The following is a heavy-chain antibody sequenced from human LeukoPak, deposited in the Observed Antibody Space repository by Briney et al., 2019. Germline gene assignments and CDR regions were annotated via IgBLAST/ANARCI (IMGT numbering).Heavy chain of an antibody. V-gene: IGHV3-23*01. CDR2: ISGSGGST. J-gene: IGHJ3*02. Sequence: PGGSLRLSCAASGFTFSSYAMSWVRQAPGKGLEWVSAISGSGGSTYYADSVKGRFTISRDNSKNTLYLQMNSLRAEDTAVYYCARVGKQQLPRGDAFDIWGQGTMVTVSS. D-gene: IGHD6-13*01. CDR1: GFTFSSYA. CDR3: ARVGKQQLPRGDAFDI.